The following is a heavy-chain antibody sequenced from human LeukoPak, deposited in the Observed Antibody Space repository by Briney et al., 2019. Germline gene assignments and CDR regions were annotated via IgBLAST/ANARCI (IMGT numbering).Heavy chain of an antibody. Sequence: SCKASGGTFSSYAMHWVRQAPGKGLEWVSRISGRNENTYYADSVKGRFTISRDNSKNTLYLQMNSLRAEDTAVYYCAKGAPIYYFDYWGQGTLVTVSS. CDR2: ISGRNENT. V-gene: IGHV3-23*01. J-gene: IGHJ4*02. D-gene: IGHD3-9*01. CDR3: AKGAPIYYFDY. CDR1: GGTFSSYA.